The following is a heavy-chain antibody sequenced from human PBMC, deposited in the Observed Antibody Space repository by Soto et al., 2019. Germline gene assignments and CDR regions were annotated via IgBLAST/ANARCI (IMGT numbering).Heavy chain of an antibody. V-gene: IGHV3-30*03. CDR2: ISYDGSNK. D-gene: IGHD1-1*01. Sequence: PGGSLRLSCAASGFTFSSYGMHWVRQAPGKGLEWVAVISYDGSNKYYADSVKGRFTISRDNSKNTLYLQMNSLRAEDTAVYYCARYIRGPTVYYFDFWGPGVLVTVSS. J-gene: IGHJ4*02. CDR1: GFTFSSYG. CDR3: ARYIRGPTVYYFDF.